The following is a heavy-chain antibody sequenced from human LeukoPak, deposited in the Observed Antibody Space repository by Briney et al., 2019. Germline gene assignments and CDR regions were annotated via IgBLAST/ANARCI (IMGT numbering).Heavy chain of an antibody. D-gene: IGHD6-13*01. Sequence: GRSLRLSCAASGFTFSDSAMHWVRQAPGKGLEWVAVVSDDGSNKNYADSVKGRFTISRDNSNNTLYLQMNSLRAEDTAVYYCVKDRETTASGTFDYWGQGTLVTVSS. CDR3: VKDRETTASGTFDY. CDR2: VSDDGSNK. V-gene: IGHV3-30*04. J-gene: IGHJ4*02. CDR1: GFTFSDSA.